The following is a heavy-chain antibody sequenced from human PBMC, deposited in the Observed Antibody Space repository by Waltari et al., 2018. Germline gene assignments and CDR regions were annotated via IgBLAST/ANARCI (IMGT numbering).Heavy chain of an antibody. J-gene: IGHJ4*02. D-gene: IGHD2-15*01. CDR1: RFTLSTYW. CDR3: ATWKFCTGGSCYGWGY. Sequence: EVPLVESGGGLVQPRGSLRLSCAPARFTLSTYWIRWVRQGPAKGLVWVSRMNADGRSTGYADSVRGRFTISRDNAKNTVYLQMNSLRADDSALYYCATWKFCTGGSCYGWGYWGQGTLVTVSS. CDR2: MNADGRST. V-gene: IGHV3-74*01.